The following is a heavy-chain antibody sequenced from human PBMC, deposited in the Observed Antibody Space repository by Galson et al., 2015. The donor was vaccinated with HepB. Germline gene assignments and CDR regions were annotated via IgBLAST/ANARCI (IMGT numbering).Heavy chain of an antibody. CDR3: ARDRKNYDIFSSFDY. V-gene: IGHV3-30*04. J-gene: IGHJ4*02. D-gene: IGHD3-9*01. CDR1: GFTFSSYA. Sequence: SLRLSCAASGFTFSSYAMHWVRQAPGKGLEWVAVISYDGSNKYYADSVKGRFTISRDNSKNTLYLQMNSLRAEDTAVYYCARDRKNYDIFSSFDYWGQGTLVTVSS. CDR2: ISYDGSNK.